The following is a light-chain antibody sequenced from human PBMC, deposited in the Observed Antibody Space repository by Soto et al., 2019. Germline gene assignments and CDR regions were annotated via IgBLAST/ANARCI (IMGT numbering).Light chain of an antibody. CDR3: SSYISSSTDV. V-gene: IGLV2-14*01. J-gene: IGLJ1*01. Sequence: HSVLTQPASVSVSPAQSITISCTGTSSDVGGYDYVSWYQHHPGKAPKLTIYEVSNRPSGVSNRFSGSKSGNTASLTISGLQAEDEAEYYCSSYISSSTDVFGTGTKVTV. CDR2: EVS. CDR1: SSDVGGYDY.